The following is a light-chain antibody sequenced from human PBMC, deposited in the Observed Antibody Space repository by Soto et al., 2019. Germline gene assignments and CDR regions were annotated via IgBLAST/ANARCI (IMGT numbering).Light chain of an antibody. CDR3: QTWGTGIRV. CDR2: VTSNGTH. V-gene: IGLV4-69*01. Sequence: QSVLTQSPSASASLGASVKLTCTLSSGHSNYVIAWHQQQPEEGPRYLMKVTSNGTHNKGDGIPDRFSGSSSGAERYLTISSLQSEDEADYYCQTWGTGIRVFGGGTKVTVL. CDR1: SGHSNYV. J-gene: IGLJ2*01.